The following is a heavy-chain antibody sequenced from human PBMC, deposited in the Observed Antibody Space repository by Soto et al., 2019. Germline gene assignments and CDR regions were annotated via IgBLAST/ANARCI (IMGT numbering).Heavy chain of an antibody. CDR2: IYYSGSS. CDR1: GGSVSSATYY. Sequence: SETLSLTCTVSGGSVSSATYYWSWIRQPPGKGLEWIAYIYYSGSSNYNLSLKSRVTISVDTSKNQFSLKLSSVTAADTAVYYCARDERTWRYFDYWGQGTLVTVSS. V-gene: IGHV4-61*01. CDR3: ARDERTWRYFDY. J-gene: IGHJ4*02. D-gene: IGHD5-12*01.